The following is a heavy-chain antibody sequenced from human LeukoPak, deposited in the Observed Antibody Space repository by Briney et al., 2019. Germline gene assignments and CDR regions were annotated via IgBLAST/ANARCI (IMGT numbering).Heavy chain of an antibody. CDR1: GFTFSSYG. CDR3: AKEIYFGSGSYPDY. J-gene: IGHJ4*02. V-gene: IGHV3-30*18. Sequence: GGSLRLSCAASGFTFSSYGMRWVRQAPGKGLEWVAVISSDGSNKYYADSVKGRFTISRDNSKNTLYLQMNSLRAEDTAVYFCAKEIYFGSGSYPDYWGQGTLVTVSS. D-gene: IGHD3-10*01. CDR2: ISSDGSNK.